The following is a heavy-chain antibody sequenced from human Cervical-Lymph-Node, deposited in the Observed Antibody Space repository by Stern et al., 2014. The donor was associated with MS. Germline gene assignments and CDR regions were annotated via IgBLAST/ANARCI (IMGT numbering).Heavy chain of an antibody. V-gene: IGHV5-51*01. CDR2: IYPGDSDT. D-gene: IGHD4-17*01. CDR3: ARDYGDYAFDY. Sequence: EMPLVESGAEVKKPGESLKISCKGSGYSFTANWIAWVRQMPGKGMEWMGIIYPGDSDTRYSPSFQGQVTISADKSISTAYLQWSSLKASDTAMYYCARDYGDYAFDYWGQGTLVTVSS. CDR1: GYSFTANW. J-gene: IGHJ4*02.